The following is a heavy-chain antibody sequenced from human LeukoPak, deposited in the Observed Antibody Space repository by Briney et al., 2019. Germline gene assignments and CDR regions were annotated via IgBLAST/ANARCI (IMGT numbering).Heavy chain of an antibody. CDR3: ASRFMVRGVTNWFDP. V-gene: IGHV1-2*02. D-gene: IGHD3-10*01. Sequence: ASVKVSCKASGYTFTGYYMHWVRQAPGQGLEWMGWINPNSGGTNYAQKFQGRVTMTRDTSISTAYMELSRLRSDDTAVYYCASRFMVRGVTNWFDPWGQGTLVTVSS. J-gene: IGHJ5*02. CDR1: GYTFTGYY. CDR2: INPNSGGT.